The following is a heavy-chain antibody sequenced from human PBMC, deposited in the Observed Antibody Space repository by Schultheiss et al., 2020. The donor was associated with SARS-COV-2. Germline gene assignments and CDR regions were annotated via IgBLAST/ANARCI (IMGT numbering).Heavy chain of an antibody. CDR3: ASGGVVVTATRGYDAFDI. V-gene: IGHV5-51*01. D-gene: IGHD2-21*02. J-gene: IGHJ3*02. CDR2: IYPGDSDS. Sequence: GGSLRLSCKGSGYSFTTYWIGWVRQMPGKGLEWMGIIYPGDSDSRYSPSFQGQVTISADESISTAYLQWSSLKASDTAMYYCASGGVVVTATRGYDAFDIWGQGSLVTVSS. CDR1: GYSFTTYW.